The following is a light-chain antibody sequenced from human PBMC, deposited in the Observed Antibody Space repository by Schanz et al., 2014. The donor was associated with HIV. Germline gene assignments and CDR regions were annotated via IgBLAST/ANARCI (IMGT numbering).Light chain of an antibody. J-gene: IGLJ2*01. CDR3: SSSSTNTCV. Sequence: QSALTQPASVSGSPGQSITISCTGTSSDVGGYNYVSWYQQNPGRTPKLIIYDVSNRPSGISNRFSGSKSGNTASLTISGLQAEDEAEYFCSSSSTNTCVFGGGTKLTVL. V-gene: IGLV2-14*01. CDR2: DVS. CDR1: SSDVGGYNY.